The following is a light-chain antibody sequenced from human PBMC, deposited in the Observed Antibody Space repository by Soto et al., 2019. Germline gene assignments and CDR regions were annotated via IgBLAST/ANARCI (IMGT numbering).Light chain of an antibody. J-gene: IGKJ1*01. CDR3: QQYNDNWPT. Sequence: EIVLTQSPATLSVSPGETVTLSCRASQSVRTNLAWYQHKPGQSPRLLIYGASNRATGFPARFSGSGSGTEFTPTIISLQSEDFVVYYCQQYNDNWPTFGQGTKVDI. CDR2: GAS. V-gene: IGKV3-15*01. CDR1: QSVRTN.